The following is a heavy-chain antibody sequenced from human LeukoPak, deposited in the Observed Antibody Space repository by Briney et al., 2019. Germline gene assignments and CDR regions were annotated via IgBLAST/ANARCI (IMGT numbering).Heavy chain of an antibody. V-gene: IGHV4-59*01. CDR1: GFTFSDYY. Sequence: GSLRLSCAASGFTFSDYYMSWIRQPPGKGLEWIGFIFYSGTTNYNPSLKSRVTISVDTSKNQFSLKLSPVTAADTAVYYCARGGWNKFDYWGQGTLVTVSS. D-gene: IGHD3-22*01. CDR3: ARGGWNKFDY. CDR2: IFYSGTT. J-gene: IGHJ4*02.